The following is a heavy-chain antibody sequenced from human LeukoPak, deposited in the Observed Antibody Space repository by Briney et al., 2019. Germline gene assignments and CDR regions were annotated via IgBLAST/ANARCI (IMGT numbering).Heavy chain of an antibody. CDR3: ARDGGAYCGGDCYFADDY. D-gene: IGHD2-21*02. Sequence: ASVKVSCKASGYTXTGYYMHRVRQAPGQGLEWMGWINPNSGGTDYAQKFQGRVTMARDTSISTAYMELSRLRSDDMAVYYCARDGGAYCGGDCYFADDYWGQGTLVTVSS. CDR1: GYTXTGYY. V-gene: IGHV1-2*02. CDR2: INPNSGGT. J-gene: IGHJ4*02.